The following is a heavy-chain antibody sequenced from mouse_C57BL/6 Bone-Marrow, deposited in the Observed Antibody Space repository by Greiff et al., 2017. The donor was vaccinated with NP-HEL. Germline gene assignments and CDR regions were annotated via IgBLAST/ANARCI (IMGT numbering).Heavy chain of an antibody. CDR2: IYPRSGNT. V-gene: IGHV1-81*01. CDR1: GYTFTSYG. CDR3: ARVMIWGGSFDY. Sequence: VQLQESGAELARPGASVKLSCKASGYTFTSYGISWVKQRTGQGLEWIGEIYPRSGNTYYNEKFKGKATLTADKSSSTAYMELRSLTSEDSAVYFCARVMIWGGSFDYWGQGTTLTVSS. D-gene: IGHD1-1*02. J-gene: IGHJ2*01.